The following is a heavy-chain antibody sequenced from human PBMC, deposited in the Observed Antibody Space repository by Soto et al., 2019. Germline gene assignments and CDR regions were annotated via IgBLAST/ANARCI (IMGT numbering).Heavy chain of an antibody. Sequence: QITLKESGPPLLKPTQTLTLTCTFSGFSLTTAGVGVGWFRQPPGKALEWLALVYWNDDIRYSPSLTTRLTITRDTSRNQVVLTMTNMDPMDTATYYCPHYMTTMNTGYFGYWGQGNLVTVSS. CDR3: PHYMTTMNTGYFGY. CDR2: VYWNDDI. J-gene: IGHJ4*02. CDR1: GFSLTTAGVG. V-gene: IGHV2-5*01. D-gene: IGHD4-17*01.